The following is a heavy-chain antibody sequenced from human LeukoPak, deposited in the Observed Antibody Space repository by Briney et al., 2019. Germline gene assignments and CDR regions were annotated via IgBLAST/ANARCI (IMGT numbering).Heavy chain of an antibody. CDR3: AELGITMIGGV. J-gene: IGHJ6*04. V-gene: IGHV3-48*04. CDR2: ISSSSSTI. Sequence: GGSLRLSCAASGFTFSSYSMNWVRQAPGKGLEWVSYISSSSSTIYYADSVKGRFTISRDNAKNSLYLQMNSLRAEDTAVYYCAELGITMIGGVWGKGTTVAISS. CDR1: GFTFSSYS. D-gene: IGHD3-10*02.